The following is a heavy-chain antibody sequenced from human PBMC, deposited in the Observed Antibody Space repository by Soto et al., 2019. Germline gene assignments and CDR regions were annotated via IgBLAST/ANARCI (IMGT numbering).Heavy chain of an antibody. CDR1: GFTFSSYG. J-gene: IGHJ4*02. Sequence: QVQLVESGGGVVQPGRSLRLSCAASGFTFSSYGMHWVRQAPGKGLEWVAVISYDGSNKYYADSVKGRFTISRDNSKNTLYLQMNSLRADDTAVYYCARGPSSLTRFDYWGQGTLVTVSS. V-gene: IGHV3-30*19. D-gene: IGHD2-2*01. CDR3: ARGPSSLTRFDY. CDR2: ISYDGSNK.